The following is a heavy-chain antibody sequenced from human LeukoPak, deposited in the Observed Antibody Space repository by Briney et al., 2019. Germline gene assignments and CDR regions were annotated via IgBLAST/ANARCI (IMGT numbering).Heavy chain of an antibody. J-gene: IGHJ6*02. CDR1: GFTFDDYG. CDR2: INWNGGST. CDR3: AKRYSMDYYGMDV. Sequence: GGSLRLSCAASGFTFDDYGMSWVRQASGKGLEWVSGINWNGGSTGYADSVKGRFTISRDNAKNSLYLQMNSLRAEDTALYYCAKRYSMDYYGMDVWGQGTTVTVSS. V-gene: IGHV3-20*04. D-gene: IGHD6-13*01.